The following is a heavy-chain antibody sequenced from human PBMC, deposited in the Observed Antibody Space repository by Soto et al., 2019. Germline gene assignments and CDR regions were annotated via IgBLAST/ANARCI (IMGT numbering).Heavy chain of an antibody. CDR3: AKDDYGANDWREFDY. CDR2: ITGSGVNT. V-gene: IGHV3-23*01. J-gene: IGHJ4*02. CDR1: GLTFSNYA. Sequence: EVQLLESGGGLVQPGGSLRLSCVASGLTFSNYAMTWVRQAPGKGLEWVSAITGSGVNTYYADSVKGRFTISRDNSKNTLYLQMNSLSAEDTAVYYCAKDDYGANDWREFDYWGQGTLVTVSS. D-gene: IGHD4-17*01.